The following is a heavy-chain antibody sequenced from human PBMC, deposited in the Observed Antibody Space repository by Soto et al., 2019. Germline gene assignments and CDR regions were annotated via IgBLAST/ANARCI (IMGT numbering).Heavy chain of an antibody. CDR2: ISAYNGNT. V-gene: IGHV1-18*01. CDR3: ARDNYGDYYYYMDV. Sequence: GASVKVSCKASGYTFTSYGISWVRQAPGQGLEWMGWISAYNGNTNYAQKLQGRVTMATDTSTSTAYMELRSLRSDDTAVYYCARDNYGDYYYYMDVWGKGTTVTVSS. D-gene: IGHD4-17*01. J-gene: IGHJ6*03. CDR1: GYTFTSYG.